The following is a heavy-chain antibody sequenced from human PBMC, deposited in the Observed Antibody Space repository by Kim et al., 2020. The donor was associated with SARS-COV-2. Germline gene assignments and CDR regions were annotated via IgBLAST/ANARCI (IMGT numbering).Heavy chain of an antibody. V-gene: IGHV4-34*01. CDR2: INHSGST. CDR3: ARGRTTCWGSHCRDKTFDY. CDR1: GGSFSGYY. J-gene: IGHJ4*02. D-gene: IGHD3-16*01. Sequence: SETLSLTCAVYGGSFSGYYWSWIRQPPGKGLEWIGEINHSGSTNYNPSLKSRVTISVDTSKNQFSLKLSSVTAADTAVYYCARGRTTCWGSHCRDKTFDYWGKGTLVAVSS.